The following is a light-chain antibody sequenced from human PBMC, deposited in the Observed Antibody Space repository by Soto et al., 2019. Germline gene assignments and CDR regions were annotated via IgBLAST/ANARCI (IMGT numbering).Light chain of an antibody. Sequence: ESVLTQSPATLSLSPGERDTHSCRASQNVSSYLAWYQQKPGQAPRLLIYDASNRATGIPARFSGSGSGTDFTLTISSLEPEDFVVYYCQQRSNWQLFGQGTRLEIK. V-gene: IGKV3-11*01. J-gene: IGKJ5*01. CDR3: QQRSNWQL. CDR2: DAS. CDR1: QNVSSY.